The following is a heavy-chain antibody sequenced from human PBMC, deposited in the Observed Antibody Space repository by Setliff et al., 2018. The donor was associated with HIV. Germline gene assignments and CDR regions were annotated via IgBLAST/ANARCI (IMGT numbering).Heavy chain of an antibody. D-gene: IGHD2-21*01. CDR1: GGSISTSRHY. CDR3: ARLTYCGPNCQSVGIGRAAFDI. Sequence: SETLSLTCTVSGGSISTSRHYWGWIRQPPGKGLEWIGSIYYTGSTYYNPSLKSRFTISRDNAKNSLYLQMNSLRAEDTAVYYCARLTYCGPNCQSVGIGRAAFDIWGQGTRVTVSS. CDR2: IYYTGST. J-gene: IGHJ3*02. V-gene: IGHV4-39*07.